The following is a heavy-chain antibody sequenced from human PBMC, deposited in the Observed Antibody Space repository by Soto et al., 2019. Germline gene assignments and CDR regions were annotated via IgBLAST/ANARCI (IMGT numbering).Heavy chain of an antibody. CDR1: GGSISSGGYY. CDR2: IYYSGST. D-gene: IGHD6-6*01. V-gene: IGHV4-31*03. CDR3: ARVVAARLGGAIYYYYGMDA. Sequence: PSETLSLTCTVSGGSISSGGYYWSWIRQHPGKGLEWIGYIYYSGSTYYNPSLKSRVTISVDTSKNQFSLKLSSVTAADTAVYYCARVVAARLGGAIYYYYGMDAWGQGTTVTVSS. J-gene: IGHJ6*02.